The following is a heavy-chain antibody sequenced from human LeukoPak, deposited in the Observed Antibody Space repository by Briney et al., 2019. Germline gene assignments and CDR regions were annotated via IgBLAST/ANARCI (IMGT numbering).Heavy chain of an antibody. V-gene: IGHV3-13*01. CDR2: IGTAGDT. D-gene: IGHD3-22*01. J-gene: IGHJ3*02. Sequence: GGSMRLSCAASGFTFSRYDMHWVHRATGKGLEWVSAIGTAGDTYYPGSVKGRFTISRENAKNSLYLQMNSLRAGDTAVYYCARASLYDSRPQAFDIWGQGTMVTVSS. CDR3: ARASLYDSRPQAFDI. CDR1: GFTFSRYD.